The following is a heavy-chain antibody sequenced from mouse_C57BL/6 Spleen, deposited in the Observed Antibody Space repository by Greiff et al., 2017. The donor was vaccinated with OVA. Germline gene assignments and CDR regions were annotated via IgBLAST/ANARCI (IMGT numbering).Heavy chain of an antibody. V-gene: IGHV2-2*01. CDR2: IWSGGST. CDR3: ARPLYYSNYVNAMDY. D-gene: IGHD2-5*01. J-gene: IGHJ4*01. Sequence: VLLVESGPGLVQPSQSLSITCTVSGFSLTSYGVNWVRQSPGKGLEWLGVIWSGGSTDYNAAFISSLSISKDNSKSQVFFKMNSLQADDTAIYYCARPLYYSNYVNAMDYWGKGTSVTVSS. CDR1: GFSLTSYG.